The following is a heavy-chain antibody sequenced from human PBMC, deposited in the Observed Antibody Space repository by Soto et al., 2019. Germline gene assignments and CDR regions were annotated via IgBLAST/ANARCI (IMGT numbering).Heavy chain of an antibody. V-gene: IGHV1-69*01. D-gene: IGHD2-15*01. CDR1: GGTFNTYT. J-gene: IGHJ4*02. CDR2: ILPIMGSV. CDR3: ARIPRYSYPTSDPLDN. Sequence: QVHLVQSGSEVKKPGSSVTVSCKASGGTFNTYTFSWVRQAPGQGLEWMGSILPIMGSVNYAHDFRGRLSITADPSTATAYMERTSLTSHDTAIYYCARIPRYSYPTSDPLDNWGQGTLVTVSS.